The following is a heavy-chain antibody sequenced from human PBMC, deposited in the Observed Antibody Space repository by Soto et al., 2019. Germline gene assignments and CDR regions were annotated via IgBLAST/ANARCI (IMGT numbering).Heavy chain of an antibody. V-gene: IGHV1-24*01. Sequence: GASVKVSCKVSGYTLTELSMHWVRQAPGKGLEWMGGFDPEDGETIYAQKFQGRVTMTKDTSTDTAYMELSSLRSEDTAVYYCATATAALYFDYWGQGTLVTVSS. CDR3: ATATAALYFDY. D-gene: IGHD2-21*02. J-gene: IGHJ4*02. CDR1: GYTLTELS. CDR2: FDPEDGET.